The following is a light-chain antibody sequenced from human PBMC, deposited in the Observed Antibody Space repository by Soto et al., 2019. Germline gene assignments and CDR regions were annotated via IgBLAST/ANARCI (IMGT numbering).Light chain of an antibody. CDR3: CSYSSHATIV. CDR2: GGS. Sequence: QSALTQPASVSGSPGQSITISCSGTFDDIGNYNLVSWYQKHPGQAPKLIIYGGSQRPSGVSDRFSGSRFGYTASLTISGLEAEDEADYFCCSYSSHATIVFGGGTQLTAL. V-gene: IGLV2-23*01. J-gene: IGLJ7*02. CDR1: FDDIGNYNL.